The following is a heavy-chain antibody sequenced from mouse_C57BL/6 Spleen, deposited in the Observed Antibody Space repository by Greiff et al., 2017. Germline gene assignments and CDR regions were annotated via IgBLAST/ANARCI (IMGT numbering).Heavy chain of an antibody. J-gene: IGHJ2*01. CDR2: ISSGSSTI. D-gene: IGHD4-1*01. Sequence: EVMLVESGGGLVKPGGSLKLSCAASGFTFSDYGMHWVRQAPEKGLEWVAYISSGSSTIYSADTVKGLFTISRDNAKNTLFLQMTSLRSEDTAMYYCARLNWDVGYWGQGTTLTVSS. CDR1: GFTFSDYG. V-gene: IGHV5-17*01. CDR3: ARLNWDVGY.